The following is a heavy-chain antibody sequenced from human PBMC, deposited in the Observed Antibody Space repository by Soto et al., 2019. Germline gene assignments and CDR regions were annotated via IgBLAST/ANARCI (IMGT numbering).Heavy chain of an antibody. CDR1: GFTFSSYA. CDR3: VKSRAVAGTLYFDY. J-gene: IGHJ4*02. D-gene: IGHD6-19*01. CDR2: ISSNGGST. V-gene: IGHV3-64D*06. Sequence: PGESLRLSCSASGFTFSSYAMHWVSQAPGKGLEYVSAISSNGGSTYYADSVKGRFTISRDNSKNTLYLQMSSLRAEDTAVYYCVKSRAVAGTLYFDYWGQGTLVTVSS.